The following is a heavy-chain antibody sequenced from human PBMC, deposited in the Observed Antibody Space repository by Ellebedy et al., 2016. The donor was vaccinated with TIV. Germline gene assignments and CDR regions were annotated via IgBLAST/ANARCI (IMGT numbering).Heavy chain of an antibody. V-gene: IGHV3-33*01. CDR1: GFSFRDYG. CDR3: ARAVDSGRDMDV. J-gene: IGHJ6*02. Sequence: GGSLRLSXAASGFSFRDYGMHWVRQAPGKGLEWVAIIWYDGSNKDYVDHVKGRFTNSRDNSKNTLYLQMNTLRAEDTAVYYCARAVDSGRDMDVWGQGTPVTVSS. CDR2: IWYDGSNK. D-gene: IGHD1-26*01.